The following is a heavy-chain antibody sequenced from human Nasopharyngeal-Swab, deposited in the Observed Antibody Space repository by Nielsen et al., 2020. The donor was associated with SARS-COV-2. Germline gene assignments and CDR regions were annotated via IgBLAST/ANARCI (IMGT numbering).Heavy chain of an antibody. J-gene: IGHJ6*02. D-gene: IGHD3-9*01. CDR2: ISAYNGNT. CDR1: GYTFTSYR. CDR3: AGYDILTGSMDV. V-gene: IGHV1-18*01. Sequence: ASVTVSCKASGYTFTSYRIRWVRQAPGQGLEWMGWISAYNGNTNYAQKLQGRVTMTTDTSTSTAYMELRSLRSDDTAVYYCAGYDILTGSMDVWGQGTTVTVSS.